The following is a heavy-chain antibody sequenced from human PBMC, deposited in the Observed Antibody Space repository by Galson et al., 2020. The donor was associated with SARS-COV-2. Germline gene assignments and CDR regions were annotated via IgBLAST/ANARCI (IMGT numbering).Heavy chain of an antibody. D-gene: IGHD3-22*01. V-gene: IGHV3-33*06. CDR2: IWYDGSNK. Sequence: GGSLRLSCAASGFTFSSYGMHWVRQAPGKGLEWVAVIWYDGSNKYYADSVKGRFTISRDNSKNTLYLQMNSLRAEDTAVYYCAKEGHYYDSSGYFLDYWGQGTLVTVSS. J-gene: IGHJ4*02. CDR3: AKEGHYYDSSGYFLDY. CDR1: GFTFSSYG.